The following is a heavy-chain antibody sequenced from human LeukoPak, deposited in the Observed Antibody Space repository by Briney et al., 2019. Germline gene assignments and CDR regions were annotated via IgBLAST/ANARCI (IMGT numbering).Heavy chain of an antibody. Sequence: PSETLSLTCTVSGGSISSSSYYWGWIRQPPGKGLEWIGSIYYSGSTYYNPSLKSRVTISVDTSKNQFSLTLSSVTAADTAVYYCADSDSSGYYVDYWGQGTLVTVSS. V-gene: IGHV4-39*07. CDR2: IYYSGST. CDR1: GGSISSSSYY. J-gene: IGHJ4*02. D-gene: IGHD3-22*01. CDR3: ADSDSSGYYVDY.